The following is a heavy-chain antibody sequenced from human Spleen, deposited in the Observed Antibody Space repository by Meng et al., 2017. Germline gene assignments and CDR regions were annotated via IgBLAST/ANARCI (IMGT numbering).Heavy chain of an antibody. CDR1: GFTFSSYA. CDR2: ISGSGGST. CDR3: ATERDYYDSSGYYYRYFDY. J-gene: IGHJ4*02. Sequence: GESLKISCAASGFTFSSYAMSWVRQAPGKGLEWVSAISGSGGSTYYADSVKGRFTISRDNSKNTLYLQMNSLRAEDTAVYYCATERDYYDSSGYYYRYFDYWGQGTLVTVSS. D-gene: IGHD3-22*01. V-gene: IGHV3-23*01.